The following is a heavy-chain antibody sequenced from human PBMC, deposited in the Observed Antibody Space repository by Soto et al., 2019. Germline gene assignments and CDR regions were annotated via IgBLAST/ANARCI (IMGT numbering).Heavy chain of an antibody. CDR2: IYPGDSDT. CDR1: GYSFTSYW. J-gene: IGHJ6*03. CDR3: ARHVGYYGSGPLTRDDYYYYMDV. D-gene: IGHD3-10*01. V-gene: IGHV5-51*01. Sequence: PGESLKLSCKGSGYSFTSYWIGWVRQMPGKGLEWMGIIYPGDSDTRYSPSFQGQVTISADKSISTAYLQWSSLKASDTAMYYCARHVGYYGSGPLTRDDYYYYMDVWGKGTTVTVSS.